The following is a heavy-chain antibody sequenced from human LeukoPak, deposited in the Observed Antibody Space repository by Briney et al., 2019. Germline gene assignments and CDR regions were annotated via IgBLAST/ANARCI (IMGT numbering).Heavy chain of an antibody. D-gene: IGHD5-18*01. CDR2: ISYDGSSK. V-gene: IGHV3-30*04. Sequence: GGSLRLSCAASGFTFSSYTMHWVRQAPGKGLEWVAVISYDGSSKYYADSVKGRFTISRDNSKNTLYLQMNSLRAEDTAVYHCARDKRGNVNTAMTDWGQGTLVTVSS. CDR3: ARDKRGNVNTAMTD. J-gene: IGHJ4*02. CDR1: GFTFSSYT.